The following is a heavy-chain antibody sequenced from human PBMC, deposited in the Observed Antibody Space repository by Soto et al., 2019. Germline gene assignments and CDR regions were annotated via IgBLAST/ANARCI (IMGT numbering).Heavy chain of an antibody. CDR2: ARGDLVTT. D-gene: IGHD1-26*01. Sequence: EVQLLESGGGLVQPGGSLRLSCATSGFTFSDHAMHWVLQAPGEGLEGDSGARGDLVTTPYADSVKGRFTISRDNSKNTWYLQMNSLRAEDTAIYYCVKEGKMGVESFAFWGQGTLVTVS. CDR3: VKEGKMGVESFAF. V-gene: IGHV3-23*01. CDR1: GFTFSDHA. J-gene: IGHJ4*02.